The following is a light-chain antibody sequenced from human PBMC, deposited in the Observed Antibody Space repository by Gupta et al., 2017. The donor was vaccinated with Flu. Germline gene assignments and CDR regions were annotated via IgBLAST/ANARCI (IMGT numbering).Light chain of an antibody. CDR2: RND. J-gene: IGLJ2*01. CDR3: ATWDDSLSSVA. Sequence: QSVLTQPPSASGTLRQTLSIACFGSNSNIGINCVYWCQHVPGTPPQLLIYRNDQPPSGVPDRVSGSKSDTSASLAISGLRSDDESDYYCATWDDSLSSVAFGGGTTLTVL. V-gene: IGLV1-47*01. CDR1: NSNIGINC.